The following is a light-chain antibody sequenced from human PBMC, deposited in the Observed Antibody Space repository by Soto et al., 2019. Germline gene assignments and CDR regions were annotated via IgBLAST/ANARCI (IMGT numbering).Light chain of an antibody. CDR1: SSNIGAGYD. V-gene: IGLV1-40*01. CDR2: GNN. Sequence: QSVLTQPPSVSGAPGQMVTISRTGSSSNIGAGYDVHWYQQVPGTAPKLLIYGNNNRPSGVPDRFSGSRSGTSASLAITGLQAEDEADYYCQSYDGSLSGSVFGGGTKVTVL. J-gene: IGLJ2*01. CDR3: QSYDGSLSGSV.